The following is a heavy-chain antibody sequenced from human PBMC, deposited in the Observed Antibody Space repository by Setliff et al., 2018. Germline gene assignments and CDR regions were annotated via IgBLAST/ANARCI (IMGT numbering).Heavy chain of an antibody. V-gene: IGHV3-7*01. CDR3: VRDTTSGWMLTN. D-gene: IGHD6-25*01. CDR1: RFTFSNYW. J-gene: IGHJ4*02. Sequence: GSLRLSCAASRFTFSNYWMSWVRQAPGKGLEWVANIKEDGSEKYYVDSVKGRFTISRDNAKNSLDLQMDSLRGEDTAVYYCVRDTTSGWMLTNWGQGTLVTVSS. CDR2: IKEDGSEK.